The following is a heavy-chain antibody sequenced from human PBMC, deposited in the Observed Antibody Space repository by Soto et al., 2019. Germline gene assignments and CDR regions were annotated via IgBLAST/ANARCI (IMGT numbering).Heavy chain of an antibody. CDR3: ARAVAVPADFDY. J-gene: IGHJ4*02. Sequence: QVQLVQSGAEEKKPGASVKVSCKASGYTFTGYAMHWVRQAPGQRLEWMGWINAGNGNTKYSQKFQGRVTITRDTSARTDYRELSSLRSEDTAVYYCARAVAVPADFDYWGQGTLVTVSS. V-gene: IGHV1-3*05. CDR2: INAGNGNT. CDR1: GYTFTGYA. D-gene: IGHD6-19*01.